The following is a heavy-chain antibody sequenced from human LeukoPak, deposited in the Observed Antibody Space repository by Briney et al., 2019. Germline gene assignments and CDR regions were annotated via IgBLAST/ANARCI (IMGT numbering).Heavy chain of an antibody. V-gene: IGHV3-21*01. CDR2: ISGSGTYI. J-gene: IGHJ6*02. CDR3: AKGDAMGV. CDR1: GXTFSTYS. Sequence: GGSLRLSCAASGXTFSTYSMSWVRQAPGKGLEWVSYISGSGTYIYYTDSVKGRFNISRDNAKKSLYLQMNSLGGEDTAVYYCAKGDAMGVWGQGTTVTVSS.